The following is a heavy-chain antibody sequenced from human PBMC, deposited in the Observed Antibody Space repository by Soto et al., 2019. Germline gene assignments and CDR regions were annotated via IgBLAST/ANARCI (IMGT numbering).Heavy chain of an antibody. Sequence: ASVKVSCKASGYTFGRYGRSWVRQAPGQGLEWMGWISGYNGDTKYAQKVQGRVTMTIDTSTYTAYMELRSLTSDDTAIYYCAKNGQPPYYYYGGNSEASDVWGQGTMVTVSS. J-gene: IGHJ3*01. CDR1: GYTFGRYG. CDR2: ISGYNGDT. V-gene: IGHV1-18*01. D-gene: IGHD4-17*01. CDR3: AKNGQPPYYYYGGNSEASDV.